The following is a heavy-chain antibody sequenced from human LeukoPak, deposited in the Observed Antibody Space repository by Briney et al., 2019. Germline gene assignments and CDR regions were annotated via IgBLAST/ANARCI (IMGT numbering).Heavy chain of an antibody. CDR1: GYTFTSYG. CDR2: ISAYNGNT. D-gene: IGHD6-6*01. V-gene: IGHV1-18*01. Sequence: GASVKVSCKASGYTFTSYGISWVRQAPGQGLEWMGWISAYNGNTNYAQKLQGRVTMTTDTSTSTAYMELRSLRSDDTAVYYCARVSGFEYSTSPGAYWGQGTLVTVSS. J-gene: IGHJ4*02. CDR3: ARVSGFEYSTSPGAY.